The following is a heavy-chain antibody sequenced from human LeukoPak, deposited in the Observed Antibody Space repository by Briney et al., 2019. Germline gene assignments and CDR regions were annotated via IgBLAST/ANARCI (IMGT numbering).Heavy chain of an antibody. CDR3: ARHAIAPHAFDI. CDR2: IYYSGST. CDR1: GGSISSYY. J-gene: IGHJ3*02. Sequence: PSETLSLTCTVSGGSISSYYWSWIRQPPGKGLEWIGYIYYSGSTNYNPSLKSRVTISVDTSKNQFSLKLSSVTAADTAVYYCARHAIAPHAFDIWGQGTMVTVSS. V-gene: IGHV4-59*01. D-gene: IGHD6-13*01.